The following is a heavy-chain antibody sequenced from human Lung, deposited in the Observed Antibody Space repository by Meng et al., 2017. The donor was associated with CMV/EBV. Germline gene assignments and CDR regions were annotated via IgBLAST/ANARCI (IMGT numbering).Heavy chain of an antibody. V-gene: IGHV3-66*02. CDR1: GFTVSSNY. Sequence: GEXXKISCAASGFTVSSNYMSWVRQAPGKGLEWVSVIYSGGSTYYADSVKGRFTISRDNSKNTLYLQMNSLRAEDTAVYYCARDRGEGIDPWGQGTLVNGAS. J-gene: IGHJ5*02. CDR3: ARDRGEGIDP. D-gene: IGHD3-16*01. CDR2: IYSGGST.